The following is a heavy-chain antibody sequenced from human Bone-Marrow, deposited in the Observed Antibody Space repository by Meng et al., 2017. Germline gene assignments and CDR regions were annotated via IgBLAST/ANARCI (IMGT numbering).Heavy chain of an antibody. CDR1: GLSFTEAW. Sequence: QLVGSGGGLVKPGGSLRLCCVASGLSFTEAWMSWVRQAPGKGLEWVGRIKRNSDGGTIDYAAPVKDRFTISRDDSKNTLYLQMDSLITEDTAVYFCATGAAAADHWGQGTLVTVSS. CDR2: IKRNSDGGTI. D-gene: IGHD6-13*01. J-gene: IGHJ4*02. CDR3: ATGAAAADH. V-gene: IGHV3-15*01.